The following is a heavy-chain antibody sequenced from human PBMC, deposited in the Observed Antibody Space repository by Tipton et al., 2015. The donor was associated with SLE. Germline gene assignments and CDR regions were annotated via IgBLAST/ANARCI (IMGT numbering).Heavy chain of an antibody. D-gene: IGHD4-23*01. V-gene: IGHV3-30*02. CDR2: IRYDGSNK. J-gene: IGHJ3*02. CDR1: GFTFSNYA. CDR3: AKDKATTVVTNAFDI. Sequence: SLRLSCAASGFTFSNYAMHWVRQAPGKGLEWVAFIRYDGSNKYYAVSVKGRFTISRDNPKNTLYLQMNSLRAEDTAVYYCAKDKATTVVTNAFDIWGQGTMVTVSS.